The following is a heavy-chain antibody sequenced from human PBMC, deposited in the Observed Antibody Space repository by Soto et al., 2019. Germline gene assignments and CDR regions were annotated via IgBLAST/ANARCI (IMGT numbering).Heavy chain of an antibody. Sequence: ASVKVSCKASGYTFTSYGISWVRQAPGQGLEWMGWISAYNGNTNYAQKLQGRVTMTTDTSTSTAYMELRSLRSDDTAVYYCARTANYYDSSGYSDFDYWGQGTLVTVSS. CDR1: GYTFTSYG. V-gene: IGHV1-18*01. CDR3: ARTANYYDSSGYSDFDY. D-gene: IGHD3-22*01. CDR2: ISAYNGNT. J-gene: IGHJ4*02.